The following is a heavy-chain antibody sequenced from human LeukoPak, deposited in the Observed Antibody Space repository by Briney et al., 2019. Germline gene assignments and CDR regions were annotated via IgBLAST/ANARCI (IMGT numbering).Heavy chain of an antibody. Sequence: SETLSLTCTVSGGSISSGGYYWSWIRQHPGKGLEWLGYIYYSGSTYYNPSLKSRVTISVDTSKNQFSLKLSSVTAADTAVYYCARAFDIVVVVAATPGYNWFDPWGQGTLVTVSS. J-gene: IGHJ5*02. CDR1: GGSISSGGYY. V-gene: IGHV4-31*03. CDR2: IYYSGST. D-gene: IGHD2-15*01. CDR3: ARAFDIVVVVAATPGYNWFDP.